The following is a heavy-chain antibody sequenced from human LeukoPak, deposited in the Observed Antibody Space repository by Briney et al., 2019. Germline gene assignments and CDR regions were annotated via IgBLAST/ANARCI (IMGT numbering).Heavy chain of an antibody. J-gene: IGHJ4*02. CDR2: INPTSGDT. CDR1: VYTFTGYY. V-gene: IGHV1-2*02. D-gene: IGHD1-26*01. CDR3: AEGSSGSYLADY. Sequence: ASVKVSCKPSVYTFTGYYMHWVRQAPGQGLEWLGWINPTSGDTTYAQKFQGRVTMTRDTSISTAYMELSRLNTDDTAVYYCAEGSSGSYLADYWGQGTLVTVSS.